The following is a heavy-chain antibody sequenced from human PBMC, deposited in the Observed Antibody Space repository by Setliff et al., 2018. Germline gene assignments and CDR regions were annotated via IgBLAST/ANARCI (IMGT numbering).Heavy chain of an antibody. CDR1: GYTFTSYA. J-gene: IGHJ4*02. Sequence: ASVKVSCKASGYTFTSYAMHWVRQAPGQRLEWMGWINAGNGSTKYSQKFQGRVTITRDTSASTAYMELSSLRSEDTAVYYCARGTVDYDYWGQGTLVTVSS. V-gene: IGHV1-3*01. D-gene: IGHD4-17*01. CDR2: INAGNGST. CDR3: ARGTVDYDY.